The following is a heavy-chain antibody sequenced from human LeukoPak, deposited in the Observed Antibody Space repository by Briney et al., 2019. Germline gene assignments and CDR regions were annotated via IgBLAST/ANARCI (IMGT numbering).Heavy chain of an antibody. CDR1: GFTFSSYG. Sequence: PGRSLRLSCAASGFTFSSYGMHWVRQAPGKGLEWVAVIWYDGSNKYYADSVKGRFTISRDNSKNTLYLQMNSLRAEDTAVYYCARDGTMLGSSYYFDYWGQGTLVTVSS. D-gene: IGHD1-1*01. CDR2: IWYDGSNK. J-gene: IGHJ4*02. CDR3: ARDGTMLGSSYYFDY. V-gene: IGHV3-33*08.